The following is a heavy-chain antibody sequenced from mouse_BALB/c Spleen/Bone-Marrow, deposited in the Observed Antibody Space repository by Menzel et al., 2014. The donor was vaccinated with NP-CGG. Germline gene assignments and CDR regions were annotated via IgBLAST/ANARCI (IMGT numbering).Heavy chain of an antibody. D-gene: IGHD2-4*01. CDR1: GFSFNSYG. CDR2: ISGGGSYT. V-gene: IGHV5-9-2*01. J-gene: IGHJ3*01. Sequence: EVQLQQFGGGLVKSGGSLKLSCAASGFSFNSYGMSWVRQTPEKRLEWVATISGGGSYTFYPDSVKGRFTISRDNAKNNLYLQLSSLRSEDTALYYCARHAYYDQTEVSFVYWGQGTLVTVSA. CDR3: ARHAYYDQTEVSFVY.